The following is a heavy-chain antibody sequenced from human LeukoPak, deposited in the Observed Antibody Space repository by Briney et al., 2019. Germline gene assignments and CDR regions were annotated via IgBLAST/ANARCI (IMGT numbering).Heavy chain of an antibody. D-gene: IGHD2-2*01. CDR3: ARVLVVPAAIDY. CDR1: GYTLTELS. Sequence: ASVKVSCKVSGYTLTELSMHWVRQAPGQGLEWMGWINPNSGGTNYAQKFQGRVTMTRDTSISTAYMELSRLRSDDTAVYYCARVLVVPAAIDYWGQGTLVTVSS. CDR2: INPNSGGT. J-gene: IGHJ4*02. V-gene: IGHV1-2*02.